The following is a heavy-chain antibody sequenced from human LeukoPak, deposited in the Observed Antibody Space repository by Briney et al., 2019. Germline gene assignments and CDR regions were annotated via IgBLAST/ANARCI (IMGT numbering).Heavy chain of an antibody. J-gene: IGHJ4*02. CDR2: ISGSGGST. D-gene: IGHD2-2*01. V-gene: IGHV3-23*01. CDR1: GFTFINYA. CDR3: AKATIIVVPAASFDY. Sequence: GGSLRLSCAASGFTFINYAMSWVRQAPGKGVEWVSVISGSGGSTYYADSVKGRFTISRDNSKNTLYLQMNSLRADDTAIYHCAKATIIVVPAASFDYWGQGTLVTVSS.